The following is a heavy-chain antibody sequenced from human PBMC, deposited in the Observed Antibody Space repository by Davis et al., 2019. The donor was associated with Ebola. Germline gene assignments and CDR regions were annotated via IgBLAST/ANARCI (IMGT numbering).Heavy chain of an antibody. CDR1: GFTFSSYA. CDR3: AKGSVITMIVVVH. J-gene: IGHJ4*02. V-gene: IGHV3-30*04. D-gene: IGHD3-22*01. Sequence: PGGSLRLSCAASGFTFSSYAMHWVRQAPGKGLEWVAVISYDGSNKYYADSVKGRFTISRDNSKNTLYLQMNSLRAEDTAVYYCAKGSVITMIVVVHWGQGTLVTVSS. CDR2: ISYDGSNK.